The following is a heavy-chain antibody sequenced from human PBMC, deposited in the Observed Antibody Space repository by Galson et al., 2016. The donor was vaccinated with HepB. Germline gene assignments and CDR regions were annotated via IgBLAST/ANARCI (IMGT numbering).Heavy chain of an antibody. J-gene: IGHJ5*02. CDR3: AGCNYYGSGSDGLFVDP. Sequence: SETLSLTCAVSGGSISGTTRWSWLRQPPGKGLEWIGEIYHSGSANYNPSLKSRVTISVDRSKNLFSLKLNSVTAADTAVYYCAGCNYYGSGSDGLFVDPWGQGTLVTVSS. CDR1: GGSISGTTR. D-gene: IGHD3-10*01. V-gene: IGHV4-4*02. CDR2: IYHSGSA.